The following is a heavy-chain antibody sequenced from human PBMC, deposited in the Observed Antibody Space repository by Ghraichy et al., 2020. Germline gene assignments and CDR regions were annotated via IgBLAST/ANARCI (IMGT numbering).Heavy chain of an antibody. Sequence: GSLKLSCTASGFTVSTNYMTWVRQAPGKGLEWVSTIYSGGVTNYADSVKGQFTISRDNSKNTVFIQGSSLRGEDTAVYYCSRPEGRSDGMDVWGQGTTVTVS. CDR1: GFTVSTNY. CDR2: IYSGGVT. CDR3: SRPEGRSDGMDV. J-gene: IGHJ6*02. D-gene: IGHD3-3*01. V-gene: IGHV3-53*01.